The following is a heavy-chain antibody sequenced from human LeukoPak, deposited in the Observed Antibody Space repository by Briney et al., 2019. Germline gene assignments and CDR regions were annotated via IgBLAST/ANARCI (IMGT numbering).Heavy chain of an antibody. J-gene: IGHJ4*02. CDR3: ARVEARTFGHIYFDF. CDR2: IYNSGRT. V-gene: IGHV4-59*01. Sequence: SETLSLTCTVSGGSISDYYWSWIRQPPGKGLEWIGYIYNSGRTNYNPSLKSRVTISVDTSKDQFSLKLSSVTAADTAVYYCARVEARTFGHIYFDFWGQGTLVTVSS. CDR1: GGSISDYY. D-gene: IGHD2-21*01.